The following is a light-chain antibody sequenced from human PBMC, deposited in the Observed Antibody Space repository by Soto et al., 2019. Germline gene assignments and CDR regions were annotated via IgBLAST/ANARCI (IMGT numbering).Light chain of an antibody. CDR3: QQADSFPLT. CDR2: AAS. J-gene: IGKJ4*01. Sequence: DIQMTQSPSSVSASVGDRVTITCRASQDISRWLAWYQQKPGKAPKLLIYAASTLQRGVPSRFSGSGSGTDFTLTISSLQPEDFATYYCQQADSFPLTFGGGTKVDIK. CDR1: QDISRW. V-gene: IGKV1-12*01.